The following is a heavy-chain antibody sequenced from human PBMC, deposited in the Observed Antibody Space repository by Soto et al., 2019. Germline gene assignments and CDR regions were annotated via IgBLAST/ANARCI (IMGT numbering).Heavy chain of an antibody. Sequence: EVQLVESGGGLIQPGGSLRLSCAVSGFTVSNNYMSWVRQAPGKGLEGVSVIYSGGYTAYGDSVKGRFTISRDNSKNPLYLPNGTLGRVHSGFCSCARAPGGGGYCGQGTLVTVSS. CDR2: IYSGGYT. J-gene: IGHJ4*02. CDR3: ARAPGGGGY. D-gene: IGHD3-10*01. V-gene: IGHV3-53*01. CDR1: GFTVSNNY.